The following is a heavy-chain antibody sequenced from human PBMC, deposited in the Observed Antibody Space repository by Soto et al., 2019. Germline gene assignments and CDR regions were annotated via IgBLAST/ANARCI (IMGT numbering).Heavy chain of an antibody. CDR2: FDPEDGET. Sequence: APVKGSCKVFGYTPPEISMHWVRQAPGKGLEWMGGFDPEDGETIYAQKFQGRVTMTEDTSTDTAYMELSSLRSEDTAVYYCATYYGGNPLDDASDIWGQGTMVTVSS. CDR1: GYTPPEIS. J-gene: IGHJ3*02. V-gene: IGHV1-24*01. CDR3: ATYYGGNPLDDASDI. D-gene: IGHD4-17*01.